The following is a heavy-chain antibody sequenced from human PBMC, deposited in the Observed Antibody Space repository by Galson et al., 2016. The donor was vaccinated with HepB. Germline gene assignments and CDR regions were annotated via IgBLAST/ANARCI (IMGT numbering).Heavy chain of an antibody. Sequence: SLRLSCAASGFTFSNHAMSWVRQAPGKGLEWVSVITGSGVTYYADSVKGRFTISRDNSKNTLFLQMNSLRAEDTAVYYCAKEPAPVGSYGVYYYYGRDVWGQGTTVTVSS. V-gene: IGHV3-23*01. CDR1: GFTFSNHA. D-gene: IGHD1-26*01. CDR3: AKEPAPVGSYGVYYYYGRDV. CDR2: ITGSGVT. J-gene: IGHJ6*02.